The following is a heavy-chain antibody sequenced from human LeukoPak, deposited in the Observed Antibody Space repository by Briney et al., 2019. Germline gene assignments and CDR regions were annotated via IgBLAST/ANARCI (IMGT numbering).Heavy chain of an antibody. Sequence: PGGSLRLSCAASGFTFSSHEMNWVRQAPGKGLEWVSYISSSGSTIYYADSVKGRFTISRDNAKNSLYLQMNSLRAEDTAVYYCARGAGSGPENYFDYWGQGTLVTVSS. CDR2: ISSSGSTI. CDR1: GFTFSSHE. J-gene: IGHJ4*02. CDR3: ARGAGSGPENYFDY. V-gene: IGHV3-48*03. D-gene: IGHD6-19*01.